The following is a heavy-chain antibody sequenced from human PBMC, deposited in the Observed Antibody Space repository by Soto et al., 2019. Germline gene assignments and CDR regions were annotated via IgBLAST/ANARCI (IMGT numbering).Heavy chain of an antibody. CDR3: ARVSQWDIVVVPAAIPYPYYYYGMDV. CDR1: GGTFSSYA. D-gene: IGHD2-2*02. V-gene: IGHV1-69*06. CDR2: IIPIFGTA. J-gene: IGHJ6*02. Sequence: EASVKVSCKASGGTFSSYAISWVRQAPGQGLEWMGGIIPIFGTANYAQKFQGRVTITADKSTSTAYMELSSLRSEDTAVYYCARVSQWDIVVVPAAIPYPYYYYGMDVWGQGTTVTVSS.